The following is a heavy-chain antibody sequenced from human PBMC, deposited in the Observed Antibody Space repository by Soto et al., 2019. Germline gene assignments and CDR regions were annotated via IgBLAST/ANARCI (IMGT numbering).Heavy chain of an antibody. CDR1: GFPVSKNY. CDR3: ARVGAPFDD. V-gene: IGHV3-66*01. Sequence: GGSLRLSCAASGFPVSKNYMSWVRQAPGKGLEWVSIIYSDGSTRYADSVKGRFTVSRDISKSTLFLQMNSLRAEDTAVYYCARVGAPFDDWGQGALVTVSS. CDR2: IYSDGST. J-gene: IGHJ4*02.